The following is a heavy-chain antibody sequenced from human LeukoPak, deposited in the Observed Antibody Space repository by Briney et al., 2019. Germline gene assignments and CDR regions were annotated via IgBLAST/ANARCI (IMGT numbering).Heavy chain of an antibody. CDR3: ARWGPQYYDFWSGTGYNWFDP. CDR1: GYTFTGYY. D-gene: IGHD3-3*01. Sequence: ASVKVSCKASGYTFTGYYMHWVRQAPGQGLEWMGWINPNSGGTNYAQKFQGRVTMTRDTSISTAYMELSRLRSDDTAVYYCARWGPQYYDFWSGTGYNWFDPWGQGTLVTVSS. J-gene: IGHJ5*02. V-gene: IGHV1-2*02. CDR2: INPNSGGT.